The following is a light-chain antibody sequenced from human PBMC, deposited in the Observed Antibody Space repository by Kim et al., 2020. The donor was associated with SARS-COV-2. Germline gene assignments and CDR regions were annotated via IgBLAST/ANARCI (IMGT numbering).Light chain of an antibody. CDR1: QSVGSY. J-gene: IGKJ4*01. CDR2: GTS. CDR3: QQYDKWPPT. Sequence: VSPGERPTLSGRARQSVGSYLAWYQQRPGQPPRLLFYGTSTRATGILARFGASGSGTEFTLTISSLQSEDSAVYYCQQYDKWPPTFGGGTKVEIK. V-gene: IGKV3D-15*01.